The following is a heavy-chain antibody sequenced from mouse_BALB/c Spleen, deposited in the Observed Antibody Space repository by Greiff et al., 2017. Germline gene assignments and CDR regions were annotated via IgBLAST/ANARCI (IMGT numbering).Heavy chain of an antibody. J-gene: IGHJ4*01. Sequence: QVQLKESGAELAKPGASVKMSCKASGYTFTSYWMHWVKQRPGQGLEWIGYINPSTGYTEYNQKFKDKATLTADKSSSTAYMQLSSLTSEDSAVYYCARSYGNYRYYYAMDYWGQGTSVTVSS. CDR3: ARSYGNYRYYYAMDY. CDR2: INPSTGYT. V-gene: IGHV1-7*01. D-gene: IGHD2-10*02. CDR1: GYTFTSYW.